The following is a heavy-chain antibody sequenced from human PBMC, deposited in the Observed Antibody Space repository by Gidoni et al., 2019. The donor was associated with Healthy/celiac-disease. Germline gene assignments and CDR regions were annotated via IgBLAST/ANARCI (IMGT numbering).Heavy chain of an antibody. CDR2: IIPILGIA. J-gene: IGHJ3*02. Sequence: QVQLVQSGAEVKKPGSSVQVSCKASGGTFSSYAISWVRQAPGQGLEWRGRIIPILGIANYAQKFQGRVTITADKSTSTAYMELSSLRSEDTAVYYCASAISPRSAFDIWGQGTMVTVSS. CDR1: GGTFSSYA. CDR3: ASAISPRSAFDI. D-gene: IGHD3-3*02. V-gene: IGHV1-69*04.